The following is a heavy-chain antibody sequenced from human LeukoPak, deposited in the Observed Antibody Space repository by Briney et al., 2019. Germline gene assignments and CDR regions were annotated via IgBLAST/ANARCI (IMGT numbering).Heavy chain of an antibody. V-gene: IGHV3-23*01. Sequence: GGSLRLSCVASGLTFNSHSTSWVRQAPGMGLEWVSVVSTNGDVTFYADSVKGRFTISRDNSKNTLFLQMNSLRAEDTAVYYCARLSLSGRSQSADYWGQGTLVIVSS. D-gene: IGHD3-10*01. CDR2: VSTNGDVT. J-gene: IGHJ4*02. CDR3: ARLSLSGRSQSADY. CDR1: GLTFNSHS.